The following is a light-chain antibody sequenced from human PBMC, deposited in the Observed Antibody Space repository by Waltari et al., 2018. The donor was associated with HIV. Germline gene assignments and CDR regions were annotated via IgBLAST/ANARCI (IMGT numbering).Light chain of an antibody. J-gene: IGLJ2*01. V-gene: IGLV1-44*01. Sequence: QSVLTQPPSASGTPGQRVTIPCSGSSYTIGKYPVNLYHQVPGTAAKLVIYSNNQRPSGVPDRFSGSQSGTSASLAISGLRSEDEGDYYCAAWDDTLYGLFGGGTRLTVL. CDR3: AAWDDTLYGL. CDR1: SYTIGKYP. CDR2: SNN.